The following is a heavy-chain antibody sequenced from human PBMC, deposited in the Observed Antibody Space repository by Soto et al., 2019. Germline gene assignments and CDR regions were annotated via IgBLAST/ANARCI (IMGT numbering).Heavy chain of an antibody. J-gene: IGHJ2*01. D-gene: IGHD2-2*01. CDR3: ARQIVVPAVSETTWYFDL. Sequence: QVQLQESGPGLVKPSETLSLTCTVSGDSISSYYWSWIRQPPGKGLEWIGYIYYSGSTNYNPSLKSRVTISVDTSKNQFSLRLSSVTAADTAVYYCARQIVVPAVSETTWYFDLWGRGTLVTVSS. V-gene: IGHV4-59*01. CDR2: IYYSGST. CDR1: GDSISSYY.